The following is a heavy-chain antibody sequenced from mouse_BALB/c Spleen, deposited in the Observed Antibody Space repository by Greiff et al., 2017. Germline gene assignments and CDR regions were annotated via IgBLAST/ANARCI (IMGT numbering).Heavy chain of an antibody. CDR1: GFSLTSYG. D-gene: IGHD2-1*01. V-gene: IGHV2-9*02. CDR3: ARGGPIYYGNSWFAY. J-gene: IGHJ3*01. Sequence: VKLMESGPGLVAPSQSLSITCTVSGFSLTSYGVHWVRQPPGKGLEWLGVIWAGGSTNYNSALMSRLSISKDNSKSQVFLKMNSLQTDDTAMYYCARGGPIYYGNSWFAYWGQGTLVTVSA. CDR2: IWAGGST.